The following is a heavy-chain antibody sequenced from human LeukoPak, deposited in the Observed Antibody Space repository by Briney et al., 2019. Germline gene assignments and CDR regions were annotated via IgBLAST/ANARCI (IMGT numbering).Heavy chain of an antibody. CDR2: IYYSGST. CDR3: ARDGIAARLGNYYMDV. J-gene: IGHJ6*03. V-gene: IGHV4-59*01. Sequence: SETLSLTCTVSGGSISSYYWSWIRQPPGKGLEWIGYIYYSGSTNYNPFLKSRVTISVDTSKNQFSLKLSSVTAADTAVYYCARDGIAARLGNYYMDVWGKGTTVTVSS. D-gene: IGHD6-6*01. CDR1: GGSISSYY.